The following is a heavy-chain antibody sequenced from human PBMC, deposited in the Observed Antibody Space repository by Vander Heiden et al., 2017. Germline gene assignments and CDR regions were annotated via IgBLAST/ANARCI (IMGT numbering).Heavy chain of an antibody. CDR1: GFTFTSSA. J-gene: IGHJ4*02. V-gene: IGHV1-58*01. CDR3: AAGRLRYYDFWSGYYTDY. CDR2: IVVGSGNT. Sequence: QMQLVPSGPEVKKPGTSVKVSCKASGFTFTSSAVQWVRQARGQRLEWIGWIVVGSGNTNYAQKFQERVTITRDMSTSTAYMELSSLRSEDTAVYYCAAGRLRYYDFWSGYYTDYWGQGTLVTVSS. D-gene: IGHD3-3*01.